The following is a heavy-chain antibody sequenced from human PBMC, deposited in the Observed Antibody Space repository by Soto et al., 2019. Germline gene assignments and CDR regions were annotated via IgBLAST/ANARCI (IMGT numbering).Heavy chain of an antibody. V-gene: IGHV1-2*04. CDR1: GYTFTGYY. CDR3: ARDRQPYSYYDILTVYCPAPPHGGMAV. D-gene: IGHD3-9*01. J-gene: IGHJ6*02. Sequence: ASVKVSCKASGYTFTGYYMHWVRQAPGQGLERMGWINPNSGGTNYAQKFQGWVTMTRDTSISTAYMELSRLRSDDTAVYYCARDRQPYSYYDILTVYCPAPPHGGMAVWGQGTTVPVSS. CDR2: INPNSGGT.